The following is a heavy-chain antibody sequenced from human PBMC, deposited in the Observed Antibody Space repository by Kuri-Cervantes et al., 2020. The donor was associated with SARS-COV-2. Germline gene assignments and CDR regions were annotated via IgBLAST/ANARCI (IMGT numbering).Heavy chain of an antibody. J-gene: IGHJ3*02. V-gene: IGHV4-31*03. CDR3: ARDRNGDYGSDAFDI. D-gene: IGHD4-17*01. CDR2: IYYSGST. CDR1: GGSISSGGYY. Sequence: SETLSLTCTVSGGSISSGGYYWSWIRQHPGKGLEWIGYIYYSGSTYYNPSLKSRVTISVDTSKNQFSLKLSSVTAADTAVYYCARDRNGDYGSDAFDIWGQGTMVTVPS.